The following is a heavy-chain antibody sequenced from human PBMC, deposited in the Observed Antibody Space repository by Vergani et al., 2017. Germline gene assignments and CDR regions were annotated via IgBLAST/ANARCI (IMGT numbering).Heavy chain of an antibody. CDR3: ARETGVYSSSLWLGFDL. J-gene: IGHJ2*01. Sequence: QVQLVQSGAEVKKPGSSVKVSCKASGGTFSSYAISWVRQAPGQGLEWMGRIIPIFGTANYAQKFQGRVTITADESTSTAYMELSSLRSEDTAVYYCARETGVYSSSLWLGFDLWGRGTLVTVSS. V-gene: IGHV1-69*13. CDR2: IIPIFGTA. D-gene: IGHD6-13*01. CDR1: GGTFSSYA.